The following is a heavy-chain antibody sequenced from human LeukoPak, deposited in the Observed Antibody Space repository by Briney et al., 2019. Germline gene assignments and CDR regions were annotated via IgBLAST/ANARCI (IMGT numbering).Heavy chain of an antibody. J-gene: IGHJ6*02. CDR1: GFTFSSYA. V-gene: IGHV3-48*04. D-gene: IGHD3-9*01. Sequence: GGSLRLSCAASGFTFSSYAMSWVRQAPGKGLEWVSYISSSGSTIYYADSVKGRFTISRDNAKNSLYLQMNSLRAEDTAVYYCARAWYYDILTGYWGAPNYYYGMDVWGQGTTVTVSS. CDR2: ISSSGSTI. CDR3: ARAWYYDILTGYWGAPNYYYGMDV.